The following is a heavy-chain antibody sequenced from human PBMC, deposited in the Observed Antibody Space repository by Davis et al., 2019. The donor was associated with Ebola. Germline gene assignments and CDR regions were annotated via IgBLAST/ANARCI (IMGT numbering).Heavy chain of an antibody. J-gene: IGHJ4*02. Sequence: HTGGSLRLSCSASGFTFSSYAMHWVRQAPGKGLVWVSRVNPDESNTNYADSVKGRFTISRDNAKNSLYLQMNSLRAEDTAVYYCARDRNYYDSSGYSDFDYWGQGTLVTVSS. CDR2: VNPDESNT. CDR3: ARDRNYYDSSGYSDFDY. D-gene: IGHD3-22*01. V-gene: IGHV3-74*01. CDR1: GFTFSSYA.